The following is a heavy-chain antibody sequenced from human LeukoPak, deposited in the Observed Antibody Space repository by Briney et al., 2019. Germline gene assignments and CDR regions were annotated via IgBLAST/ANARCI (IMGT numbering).Heavy chain of an antibody. CDR1: GYTFTSYY. CDR2: INPRGGST. D-gene: IGHD3-3*01. Sequence: ASVKVSCKASGYTFTSYYMQWVRQAPGQELEWMGIINPRGGSTSYAQKFQGRVTMTRDTSTSTVYMELSSLRSEDTAVYYCARGKHCDFWSGQPDDGDFDYWGQGTLVTVSS. V-gene: IGHV1-46*01. CDR3: ARGKHCDFWSGQPDDGDFDY. J-gene: IGHJ4*02.